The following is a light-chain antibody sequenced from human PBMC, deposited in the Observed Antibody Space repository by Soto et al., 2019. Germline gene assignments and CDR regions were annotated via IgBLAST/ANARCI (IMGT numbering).Light chain of an antibody. CDR1: QSVSNNY. CDR2: GAS. CDR3: QQYGSSGT. J-gene: IGKJ1*01. Sequence: IGMTQSPATLSVSPWERATLSCRASQSVSNNYLAWYQQKPGQAPRLLIYGASNRATGIPDRFSGSGSGTDFTLTISRLEPEDFAVYYCQQYGSSGTFGQGTKVDIK. V-gene: IGKV3-20*01.